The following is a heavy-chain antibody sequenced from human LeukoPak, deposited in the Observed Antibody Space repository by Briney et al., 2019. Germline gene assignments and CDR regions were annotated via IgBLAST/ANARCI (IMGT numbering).Heavy chain of an antibody. Sequence: GGSLRLSCAASGFTFSSYGMHWVRQAPGKGLGWVAVIWYDGSNKYCVDSVKGRFTISRDNSKSTLYLEMNSLRAEDTAVYYCARSLEFDYWGQGTLVTVSS. CDR3: ARSLEFDY. J-gene: IGHJ4*02. V-gene: IGHV3-33*01. CDR1: GFTFSSYG. CDR2: IWYDGSNK.